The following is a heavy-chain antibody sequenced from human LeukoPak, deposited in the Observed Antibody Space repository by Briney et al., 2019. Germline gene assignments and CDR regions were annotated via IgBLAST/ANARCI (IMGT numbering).Heavy chain of an antibody. CDR1: GGSISSYY. V-gene: IGHV4-4*07. D-gene: IGHD6-13*01. Sequence: SETLSLTCTVSGGSISSYYWSWIRQPAGKGLEWIGRIYTSGSTNYNPSLKSRVTISVDTSKNQFSLKLSSVTAADTAVYYCARCIAAAGFYYYYYMDVWGKGTTVTISS. CDR2: IYTSGST. J-gene: IGHJ6*03. CDR3: ARCIAAAGFYYYYYMDV.